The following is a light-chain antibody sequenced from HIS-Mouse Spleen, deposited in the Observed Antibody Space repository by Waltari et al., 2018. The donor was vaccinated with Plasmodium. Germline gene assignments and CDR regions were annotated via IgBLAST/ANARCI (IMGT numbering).Light chain of an antibody. CDR3: CSYAGSYTLV. CDR2: DVS. Sequence: QSALTQPRPVSGSPGQSVTISCTGPSRQVGGYNYVSWYQQHPGKAPKLMIYDVSKRPSGVPDRFSGSKSGNTASLTISGLQAEDEADYYCCSYAGSYTLVFGGGTKLTVL. J-gene: IGLJ2*01. CDR1: SRQVGGYNY. V-gene: IGLV2-11*01.